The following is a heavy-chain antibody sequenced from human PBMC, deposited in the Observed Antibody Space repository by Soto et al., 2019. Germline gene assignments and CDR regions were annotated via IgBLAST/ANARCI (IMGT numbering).Heavy chain of an antibody. CDR2: VHDRETA. J-gene: IGHJ6*02. CDR3: ARRKSLDV. Sequence: QLQLQESSPGLLRPSQTLSLTCSLSGGSVSSHDYDWTWVRQRPGKGLEWIGFVHDRETADYNPSLKSRVSISVDTFKNKFSLRLSSVTAADSGVYYCARRKSLDVWGQGITVIVSS. V-gene: IGHV4-30-4*08. D-gene: IGHD3-10*01. CDR1: GGSVSSHDYD.